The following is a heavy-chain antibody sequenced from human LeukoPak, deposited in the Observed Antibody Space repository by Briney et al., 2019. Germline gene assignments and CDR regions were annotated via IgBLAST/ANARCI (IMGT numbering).Heavy chain of an antibody. CDR3: AREGGSGSYYYYYGMDV. Sequence: QSGGSLRLSCAASGFTFSSYWMHWVRQAAGKGLVWVSRINSDGSSTSYADAVEGRFTISRDNAKNTLYLQMNSLRAEDTAVYYCAREGGSGSYYYYYGMDVWGQGTTVTVSS. J-gene: IGHJ6*02. CDR1: GFTFSSYW. D-gene: IGHD3-10*01. CDR2: INSDGSST. V-gene: IGHV3-74*01.